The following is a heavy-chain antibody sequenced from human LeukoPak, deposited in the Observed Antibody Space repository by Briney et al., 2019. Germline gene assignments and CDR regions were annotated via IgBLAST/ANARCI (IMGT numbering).Heavy chain of an antibody. CDR2: IRYDGSNK. D-gene: IGHD2-2*01. V-gene: IGHV3-30*02. CDR1: GFTFSSYG. CDR3: AKAVVVVPAATPFDY. J-gene: IGHJ4*02. Sequence: GGSLRLSCAASGFTFSSYGMHWVRQAPGKGLERVAFIRYDGSNKYYADSVKGRFTISRDNSRNTLYLQMNGLRAEDTALFYCAKAVVVVPAATPFDYWGLGTLVTVSS.